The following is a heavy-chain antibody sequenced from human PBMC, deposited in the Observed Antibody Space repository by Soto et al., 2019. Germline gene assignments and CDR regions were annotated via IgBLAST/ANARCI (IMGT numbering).Heavy chain of an antibody. CDR2: IWYDGSKK. CDR3: ARGRGGSYGGNSAHFDI. Sequence: QVQLVESGGGVVQPGTSLRLSCEASGFTFSVFGMHWVRQAPGKGLEWVAVIWYDGSKKYYADCVKGRFTISRDNSKNALELQMNSLRAEDTAVYYCARGRGGSYGGNSAHFDIWGQGTLVTVSS. J-gene: IGHJ3*02. CDR1: GFTFSVFG. D-gene: IGHD4-17*01. V-gene: IGHV3-33*01.